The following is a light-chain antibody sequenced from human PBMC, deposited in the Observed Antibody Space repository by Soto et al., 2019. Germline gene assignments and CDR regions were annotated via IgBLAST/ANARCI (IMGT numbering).Light chain of an antibody. CDR1: ESISRH. CDR2: AAS. V-gene: IGKV1-39*01. Sequence: DIQMTQSPSSLSASVGDRVTITCRASESISRHLNWYQQKPGKAPKLLIYAASNLQNGVPSRFSGSGSGTDFTLTISNLQPEDFATYSCQQSYSTLSITFGQGTRLEMK. J-gene: IGKJ5*01. CDR3: QQSYSTLSIT.